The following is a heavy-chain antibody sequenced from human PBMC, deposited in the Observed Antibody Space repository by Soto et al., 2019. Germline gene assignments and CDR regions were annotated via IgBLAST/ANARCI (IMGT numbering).Heavy chain of an antibody. J-gene: IGHJ3*02. CDR3: ARGINYYDSADDACDI. CDR1: GYTFTSYD. CDR2: MNPNSGNT. Sequence: QVQLVQSGAEVKKPGASVKVSCKAPGYTFTSYDITLVRQATGQGLEWMGWMNPNSGNTGYAQTFQDRVTMTRNTSISTAYMELSSLRSEDTAMYYCARGINYYDSADDACDIWGQGTMVTVSS. V-gene: IGHV1-8*01. D-gene: IGHD3-10*01.